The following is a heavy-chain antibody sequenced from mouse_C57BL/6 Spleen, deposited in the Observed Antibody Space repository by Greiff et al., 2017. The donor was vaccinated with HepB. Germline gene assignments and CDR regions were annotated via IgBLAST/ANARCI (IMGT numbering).Heavy chain of an antibody. D-gene: IGHD1-1*01. CDR3: ARPTVVADYAMDY. J-gene: IGHJ4*01. CDR1: GYTFTGYW. Sequence: QVQLKESGAELMKPGASVKLSCKATGYTFTGYWIEWVKQRPGHGLEWIGEILPGGGSTNYNEKFKGKATFTADTSSNTAYMQLSSLTTEDSAIYYCARPTVVADYAMDYWGQGTSVTVSS. CDR2: ILPGGGST. V-gene: IGHV1-9*01.